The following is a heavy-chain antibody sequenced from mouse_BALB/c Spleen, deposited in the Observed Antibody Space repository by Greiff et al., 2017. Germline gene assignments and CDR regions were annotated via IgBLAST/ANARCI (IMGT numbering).Heavy chain of an antibody. Sequence: EVMLVESGGGLVQPGGSLRLSCATSGFTFTDYYMSWVRQPPGKALEWLGFIRNKANGYTTEYSASVKGRFTISRDNSQSILYLQMNTLRAEDSATYYCARDGGSYPNYFDYWGQGTTLTVSS. CDR1: GFTFTDYY. J-gene: IGHJ2*01. V-gene: IGHV7-3*02. D-gene: IGHD1-1*02. CDR2: IRNKANGYTT. CDR3: ARDGGSYPNYFDY.